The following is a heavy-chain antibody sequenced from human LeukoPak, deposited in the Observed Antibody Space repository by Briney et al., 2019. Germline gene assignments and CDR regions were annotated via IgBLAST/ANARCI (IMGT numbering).Heavy chain of an antibody. J-gene: IGHJ3*02. CDR3: AREITMTVGGGAFDI. D-gene: IGHD3-22*01. V-gene: IGHV4-59*01. CDR1: GGSIFSYY. CDR2: IYYTGST. Sequence: PSETLSLTCTVSGGSIFSYYWSWIRQPPGKGLEWIGYIYYTGSTNYNPSLKSRVTISVDTSNNQFSLKLTSVTAADTAVYYCAREITMTVGGGAFDIWGQGTMVTVSS.